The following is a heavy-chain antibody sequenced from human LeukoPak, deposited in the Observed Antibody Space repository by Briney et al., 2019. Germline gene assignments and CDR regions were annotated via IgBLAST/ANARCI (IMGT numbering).Heavy chain of an antibody. CDR3: VGTVASGY. J-gene: IGHJ4*02. Sequence: GRSLRLSCAASGFTFSSYAMHWVRQAPGKGLEWVAVISYDGSYKYHADSVKGRFTISRDNSRNTLYLQMNRLRAEDTAVYYCVGTVASGYWGQGTLVTVSS. V-gene: IGHV3-30-3*01. D-gene: IGHD5-12*01. CDR2: ISYDGSYK. CDR1: GFTFSSYA.